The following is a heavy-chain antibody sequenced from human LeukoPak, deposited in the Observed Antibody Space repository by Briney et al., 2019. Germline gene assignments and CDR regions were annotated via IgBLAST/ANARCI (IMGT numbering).Heavy chain of an antibody. V-gene: IGHV1-18*01. CDR3: ARATYYYDSSGYQDY. Sequence: ASVKVSCKASGYTFTSYGISWVRQAPGQGLEWMGWTSAYNGNTNYAQKLQGRVTMTTDTSTSTAYMELRSLRSDDTAVYYCARATYYYDSSGYQDYWGQGTLVTVSS. D-gene: IGHD3-22*01. J-gene: IGHJ4*02. CDR1: GYTFTSYG. CDR2: TSAYNGNT.